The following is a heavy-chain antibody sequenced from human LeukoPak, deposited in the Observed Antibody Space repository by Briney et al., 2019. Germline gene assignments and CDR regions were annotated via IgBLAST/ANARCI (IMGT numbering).Heavy chain of an antibody. CDR1: GFTFSSYS. V-gene: IGHV3-48*01. D-gene: IGHD1-14*01. CDR3: ARVKGRYDYYGMDV. J-gene: IGHJ6*02. Sequence: PGGSLRLSCAASGFTFSSYSMNWVRQAPGKGLEWVSKISSSSSSIYSVDSVKGRFTISRDNAKNSLYLQMNSLRAEDTAVYYCARVKGRYDYYGMDVWGQGTTVTVSS. CDR2: ISSSSSSI.